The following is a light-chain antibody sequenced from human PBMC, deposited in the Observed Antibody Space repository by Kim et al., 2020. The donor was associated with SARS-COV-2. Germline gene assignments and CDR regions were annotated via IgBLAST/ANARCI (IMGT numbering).Light chain of an antibody. J-gene: IGKJ2*01. CDR2: SVS. CDR3: HQSYSTPDT. Sequence: DIQMTQSPSSLSASVGDRVTMTCRASQPISSFLNWYQQKPGEAPKLLIYSVSNLQSGVPSRFSGSESRTDFTLTISSLQPEDFATYYCHQSYSTPDTFGRGTKLEIK. CDR1: QPISSF. V-gene: IGKV1-39*01.